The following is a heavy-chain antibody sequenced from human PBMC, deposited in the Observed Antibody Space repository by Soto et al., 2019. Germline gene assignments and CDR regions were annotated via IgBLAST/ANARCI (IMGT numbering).Heavy chain of an antibody. V-gene: IGHV3-30-3*01. CDR1: GFTFNSYA. Sequence: QVQLVESGGGVVQPARSLRLSCAASGFTFNSYAMHWVRQAPGKGLEWVAVISYDGSNKYYADSVKGRFTISRDNSKNTLYLQMNSLRAEDTAVYYCARALGYCTNGVCPDYWGQGTLVTVSS. D-gene: IGHD2-8*01. CDR2: ISYDGSNK. J-gene: IGHJ4*02. CDR3: ARALGYCTNGVCPDY.